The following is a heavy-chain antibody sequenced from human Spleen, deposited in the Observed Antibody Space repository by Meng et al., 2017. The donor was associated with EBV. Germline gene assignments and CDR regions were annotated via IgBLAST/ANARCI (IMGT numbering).Heavy chain of an antibody. J-gene: IGHJ4*02. CDR3: ARGASAGLIDY. Sequence: QVHLQESGLGLVKPSGTLSLTCRVSGASISRSNWWNWVRQSPGKGLEWIGEIYHSGSVNYNPSLMSRLTLSVDKSNNQFSLRLYSVTAADTAVYYCARGASAGLIDYWGQGTLVTVSS. V-gene: IGHV4-4*02. CDR1: GASISRSNW. D-gene: IGHD6-13*01. CDR2: IYHSGSV.